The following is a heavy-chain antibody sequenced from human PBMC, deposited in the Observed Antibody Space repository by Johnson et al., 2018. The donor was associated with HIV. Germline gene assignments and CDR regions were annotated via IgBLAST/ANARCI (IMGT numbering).Heavy chain of an antibody. J-gene: IGHJ3*02. CDR2: IYSGGST. V-gene: IGHV3-66*01. CDR3: ARRYSGMVQGRDAFDI. D-gene: IGHD3-10*01. Sequence: VQLVESGGGVVQPGRSLRLSCAASGFTVSSNYMSWVRQAPGKGLEWVSVIYSGGSTYYADPVKGRFTISRDYSKNTLYLQMNSLRTEDTAVYYCARRYSGMVQGRDAFDIWGQGTMVTVSS. CDR1: GFTVSSNY.